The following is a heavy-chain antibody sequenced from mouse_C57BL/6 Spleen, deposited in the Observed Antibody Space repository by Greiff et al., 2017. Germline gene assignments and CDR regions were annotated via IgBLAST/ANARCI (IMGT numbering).Heavy chain of an antibody. D-gene: IGHD1-1*01. Sequence: QVQLQQSGPELVKPGASVKISCKASGYAFSSSWMNWVKQRPGKGLEWIGRIYPGDGDTNYNGKFKGKATLTADKSSSTAYMQLSSLTSEYSAVYFCAIYYYGSSYAMDYWGQGTSVTVSS. J-gene: IGHJ4*01. CDR1: GYAFSSSW. CDR3: AIYYYGSSYAMDY. CDR2: IYPGDGDT. V-gene: IGHV1-82*01.